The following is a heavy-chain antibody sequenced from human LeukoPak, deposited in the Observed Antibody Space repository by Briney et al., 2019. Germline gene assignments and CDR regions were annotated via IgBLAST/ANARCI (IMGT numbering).Heavy chain of an antibody. CDR1: GFAFNSYT. CDR2: ISGSGGST. Sequence: GGSLRLSCAASGFAFNSYTINWVRQAPGKGLEWVSVISGSGGSTHYEDSVKGRFTISRDNSKNTLYLQMNSLRAEDTAVYYCARGYSGYDYDHFDYWGQGTLVTVSS. V-gene: IGHV3-23*01. CDR3: ARGYSGYDYDHFDY. D-gene: IGHD5-12*01. J-gene: IGHJ4*02.